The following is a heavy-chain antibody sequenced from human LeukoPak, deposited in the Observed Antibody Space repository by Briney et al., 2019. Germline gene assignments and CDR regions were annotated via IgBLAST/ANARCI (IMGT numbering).Heavy chain of an antibody. Sequence: SETLSLTCAVYGGSFSGYYWSWIRQPPGKGLERIGEINHSGSTNYNPSLKSRVTISVDTSKNQFSLKLSSVTAADTAVYYCARARPKMWYSSSRGSNDYWGQGTLVTVSS. J-gene: IGHJ4*02. CDR2: INHSGST. D-gene: IGHD6-13*01. CDR3: ARARPKMWYSSSRGSNDY. CDR1: GGSFSGYY. V-gene: IGHV4-34*01.